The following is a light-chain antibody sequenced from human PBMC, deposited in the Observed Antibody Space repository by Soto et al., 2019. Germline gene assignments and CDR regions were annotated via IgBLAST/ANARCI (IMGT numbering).Light chain of an antibody. J-gene: IGKJ1*01. CDR3: QQYGSSAWT. V-gene: IGKV3-20*01. Sequence: ELVLTQSPGTLSLSPGERATLSCRASQSVSSTYLAWYQQKPGQAPRLLIYGASSRATGIPDRFSGSGSGTDFTLTISRLEPEDSAVYYCQQYGSSAWTFGQGTKVDIK. CDR2: GAS. CDR1: QSVSSTY.